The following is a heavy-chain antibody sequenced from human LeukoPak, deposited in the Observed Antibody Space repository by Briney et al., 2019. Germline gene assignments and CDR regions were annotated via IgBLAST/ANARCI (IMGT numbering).Heavy chain of an antibody. D-gene: IGHD1-14*01. CDR3: ARGVEPLAANTLAY. J-gene: IGHJ4*02. V-gene: IGHV3-53*01. Sequence: GGSLRLSCAASGFTFITNDMTWVRQAPGKGLEWVSVLYSDGNTKYADTVQGRFTISRDNSKNTLYLEMNSLSPDDTAVYYCARGVEPLAANTLAYWGQGTLVTVSS. CDR2: LYSDGNT. CDR1: GFTFITND.